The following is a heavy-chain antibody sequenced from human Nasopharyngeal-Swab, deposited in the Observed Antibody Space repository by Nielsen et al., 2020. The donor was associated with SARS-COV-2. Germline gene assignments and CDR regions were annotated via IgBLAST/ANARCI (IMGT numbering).Heavy chain of an antibody. CDR2: MNPNSGNT. CDR3: ATGPAVADQYYYYYGMDV. J-gene: IGHJ6*02. D-gene: IGHD6-19*01. CDR1: GYTFTSYD. Sequence: ASVKVSCKASGYTFTSYDINWVRQATGQGLEWMGWMNPNSGNTGYAQQFQGRVTMTRNTSISTVYMELSSLRSEDTAVYYCATGPAVADQYYYYYGMDVWGQGTTVTVSS. V-gene: IGHV1-8*01.